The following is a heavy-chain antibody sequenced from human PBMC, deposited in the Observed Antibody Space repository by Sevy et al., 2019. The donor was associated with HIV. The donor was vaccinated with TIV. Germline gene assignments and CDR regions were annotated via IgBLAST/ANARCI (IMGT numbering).Heavy chain of an antibody. V-gene: IGHV3-15*01. CDR3: TTDGGIFGVVIDP. CDR2: IKSKTDGGTT. J-gene: IGHJ5*02. D-gene: IGHD3-3*01. CDR1: GFTFSNAW. Sequence: GGSLRLSCAASGFTFSNAWMSWVRQAPGKGLEWVGRIKSKTDGGTTDYAAPVKGRFTISRDDSKNMLYLQMNSLKTEDTAVYYCTTDGGIFGVVIDPWGQGTLVTVSS.